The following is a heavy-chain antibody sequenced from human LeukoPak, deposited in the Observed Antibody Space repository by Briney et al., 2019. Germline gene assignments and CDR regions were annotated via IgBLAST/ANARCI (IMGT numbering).Heavy chain of an antibody. CDR1: GYTFTSYA. CDR2: INAGNGNT. Sequence: ASVNVSCKASGYTFTSYAMHWVRQAPGQRLEWMGWINAGNGNTKYSQKFQGRVTITRDTSASTAYMELSSLRSEDTAVYYCAASPPALNWFDPWGQGTLVTVSS. V-gene: IGHV1-3*01. CDR3: AASPPALNWFDP. J-gene: IGHJ5*02.